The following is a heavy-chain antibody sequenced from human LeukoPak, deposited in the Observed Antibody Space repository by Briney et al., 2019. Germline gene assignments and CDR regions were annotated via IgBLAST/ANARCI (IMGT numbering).Heavy chain of an antibody. CDR1: GGSISSSSYY. Sequence: LSETLSLTCTVSGGSISSSSYYWGWHRPPPGKGLEWIGSIYYSGSTYYNASLKSRFTLSVDTSKNQFSLKLSSVTAADTAVYYCARTPRAAISYMDVWGKGTTVTVSS. CDR2: IYYSGST. J-gene: IGHJ6*03. CDR3: ARTPRAAISYMDV. D-gene: IGHD2-2*01. V-gene: IGHV4-39*07.